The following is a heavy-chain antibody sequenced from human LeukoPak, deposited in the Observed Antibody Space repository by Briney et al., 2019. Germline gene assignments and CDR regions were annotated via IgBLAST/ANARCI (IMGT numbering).Heavy chain of an antibody. CDR1: GDSIRSGTYY. CDR2: IYTSGST. J-gene: IGHJ4*02. D-gene: IGHD5-12*01. V-gene: IGHV4-61*02. Sequence: SQTLSLTCSVSGDSIRSGTYYWSWIRQPAGKGLEWIGRIYTSGSTSYNHSLKSRVTISVDTSKNQLSLKLTSVTAADTAVYYCARGGGATRIDYWGQGTLVTVSS. CDR3: ARGGGATRIDY.